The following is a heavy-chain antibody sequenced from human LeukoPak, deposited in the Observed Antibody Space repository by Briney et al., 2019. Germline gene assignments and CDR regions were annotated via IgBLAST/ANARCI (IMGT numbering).Heavy chain of an antibody. CDR3: ATKYYYGSGSYSWFDY. D-gene: IGHD3-10*01. J-gene: IGHJ4*02. CDR1: GYTLTELS. Sequence: ASVKVSCKVSGYTLTELSMHWVRQAPGKGLEWMGGFDPEDGETIYAQKFQGRVPMTEDTSTDTAYMEPSSLRSEDTAVYYCATKYYYGSGSYSWFDYWGQGTLVTVSS. CDR2: FDPEDGET. V-gene: IGHV1-24*01.